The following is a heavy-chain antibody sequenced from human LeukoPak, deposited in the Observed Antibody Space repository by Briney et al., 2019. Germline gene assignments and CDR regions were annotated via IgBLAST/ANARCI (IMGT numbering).Heavy chain of an antibody. CDR3: ARGKTAAAGTKYYGMDV. CDR1: GYTFTGYY. V-gene: IGHV1-2*04. Sequence: ASVKVSCKASGYTFTGYYMHWVRQAPGQGLEWMGWINPNSGGTNYAQKFQGWVTMTRDTSISTAYMELSRLRSDDTAVYYCARGKTAAAGTKYYGMDVWGKGTTVTVSS. CDR2: INPNSGGT. J-gene: IGHJ6*04. D-gene: IGHD6-13*01.